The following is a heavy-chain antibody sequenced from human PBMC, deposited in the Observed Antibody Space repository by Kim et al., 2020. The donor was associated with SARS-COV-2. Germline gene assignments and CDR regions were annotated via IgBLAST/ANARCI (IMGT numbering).Heavy chain of an antibody. V-gene: IGHV3-33*06. J-gene: IGHJ4*01. CDR3: AKDSAPASLVLGVKGY. CDR2: IWYDGSNK. CDR1: GFTFSSYG. Sequence: GGSLRLSCAASGFTFSSYGMHWVRQAPGKGLECVAVIWYDGSNKYYADSVKGRFTISRDNSKNTLYLQMNRLRAEDTAVYYCAKDSAPASLVLGVKGYWG. D-gene: IGHD3-10*01.